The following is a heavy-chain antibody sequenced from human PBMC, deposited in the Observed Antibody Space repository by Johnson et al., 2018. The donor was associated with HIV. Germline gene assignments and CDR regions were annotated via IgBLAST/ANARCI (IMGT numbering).Heavy chain of an antibody. Sequence: QVQLVESGGGVVQPGRSLRLSCAASGFTFSSYAMHWVRQAPGTGLEWVAVISHAGSNKSYADSVKGRFTISRDNSKNTLYLQMNSLRAEDTAVYYCASDWGSRHAFDIWGQGTMVTVSS. CDR2: ISHAGSNK. CDR3: ASDWGSRHAFDI. CDR1: GFTFSSYA. V-gene: IGHV3-30*04. D-gene: IGHD7-27*01. J-gene: IGHJ3*02.